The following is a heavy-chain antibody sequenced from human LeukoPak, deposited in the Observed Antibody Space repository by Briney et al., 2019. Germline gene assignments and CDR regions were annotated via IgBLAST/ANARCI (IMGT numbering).Heavy chain of an antibody. J-gene: IGHJ4*02. CDR2: IIPIFGTA. V-gene: IGHV1-69*13. CDR1: GYTFTSYA. CDR3: AREIAAAGHDY. D-gene: IGHD6-13*01. Sequence: SVKVSCKASGYTFTSYAMHWVRQAPGQRLEWMGGIIPIFGTANYAQKFQGRVTITADESTSTAYMELSSLRSEDTAVYYCAREIAAAGHDYWGQGTLVTVSS.